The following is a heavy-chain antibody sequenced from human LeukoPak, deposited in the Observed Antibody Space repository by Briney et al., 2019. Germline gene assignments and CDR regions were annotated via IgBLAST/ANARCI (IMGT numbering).Heavy chain of an antibody. CDR1: GYTFTSYY. D-gene: IGHD1-26*01. CDR2: INPSGGST. V-gene: IGHV1-46*01. Sequence: ASVKVSCKASGYTFTSYYMHWVRQAPGQGLEWMGIINPSGGSTSYAQKFQGRVTMTRDTSTSTVYMELSSLRSEDTAVYHCASDAASGSPPDYWGQGTLVTVSS. J-gene: IGHJ4*02. CDR3: ASDAASGSPPDY.